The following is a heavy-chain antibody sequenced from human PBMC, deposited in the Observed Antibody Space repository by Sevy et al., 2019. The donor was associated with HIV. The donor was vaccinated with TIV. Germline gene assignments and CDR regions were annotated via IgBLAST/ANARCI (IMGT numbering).Heavy chain of an antibody. CDR1: GYTFTGYY. Sequence: ASVKVSCKASGYTFTGYYMHWVRQAAGQGLEWMGRINPNSGGTNYAQKFQGRVTMTRDTSISTAYMELRRLRSDDTAVYYCARGGSFNYDFWRGYLGASSYGMDVWGQGTTVTVSS. CDR3: ARGGSFNYDFWRGYLGASSYGMDV. CDR2: INPNSGGT. J-gene: IGHJ6*02. V-gene: IGHV1-2*06. D-gene: IGHD3-3*01.